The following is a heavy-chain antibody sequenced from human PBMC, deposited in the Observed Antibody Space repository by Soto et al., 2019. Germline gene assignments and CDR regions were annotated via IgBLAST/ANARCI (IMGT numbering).Heavy chain of an antibody. CDR3: ARDNWDDY. J-gene: IGHJ4*02. CDR1: GFTFSSYW. Sequence: GGSLRLSCAASGFTFSSYWMSWVRQAPGKGLEWVANIKQDGSEEYYVDSVKGRFSISRDNAKNSLFLQLNSLRVEDTAVYYCARDNWDDYWGQGTLVTVSS. D-gene: IGHD7-27*01. CDR2: IKQDGSEE. V-gene: IGHV3-7*01.